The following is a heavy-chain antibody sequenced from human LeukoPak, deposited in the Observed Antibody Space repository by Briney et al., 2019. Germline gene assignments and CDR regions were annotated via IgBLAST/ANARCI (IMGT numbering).Heavy chain of an antibody. CDR1: GGSISSYY. V-gene: IGHV4-59*01. CDR2: MYYSGST. J-gene: IGHJ5*02. Sequence: SETLSLTCSVSGGSISSYYWSWIRQPPGKGLEWIGYMYYSGSTNYNPSLKSRVTMSVDTSKNQFSLKLNSVTAADTAVYYCASLSEYCSAGSCYLGWFDPWGQGTLATVSS. CDR3: ASLSEYCSAGSCYLGWFDP. D-gene: IGHD2-15*01.